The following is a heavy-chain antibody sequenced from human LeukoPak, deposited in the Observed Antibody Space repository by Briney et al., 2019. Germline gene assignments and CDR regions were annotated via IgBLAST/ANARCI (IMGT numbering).Heavy chain of an antibody. V-gene: IGHV4-38-2*02. CDR1: GYSISSGYY. D-gene: IGHD6-19*01. CDR3: ARAISTVAGGGTFDY. CDR2: IYHSGSS. Sequence: PSETLSLTCTVSGYSISSGYYWGWIRQPPGKGLEWIGSIYHSGSSYYNPSLKSRVTISVDTSKNQFSLKLRSVTAADTAVYYCARAISTVAGGGTFDYWGPGTLVTVSS. J-gene: IGHJ4*02.